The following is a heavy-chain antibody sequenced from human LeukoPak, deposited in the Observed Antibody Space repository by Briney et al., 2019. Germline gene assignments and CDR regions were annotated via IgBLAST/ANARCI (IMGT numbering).Heavy chain of an antibody. J-gene: IGHJ6*03. CDR2: ISAYNGNT. Sequence: ASVKVSCKASGYTFTSYGISWVRQAPGQGLEWMGWISAYNGNTNYAQKLQGRVTMTTDTSTSTDYMELRSLRSDDTAVYYCASGAQTSSAYYYYYYYMDVWGKGTTVTVSS. V-gene: IGHV1-18*01. D-gene: IGHD4/OR15-4a*01. CDR3: ASGAQTSSAYYYYYYYMDV. CDR1: GYTFTSYG.